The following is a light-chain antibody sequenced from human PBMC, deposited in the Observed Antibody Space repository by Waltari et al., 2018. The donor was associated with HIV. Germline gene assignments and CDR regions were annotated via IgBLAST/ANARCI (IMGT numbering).Light chain of an antibody. J-gene: IGLJ2*01. CDR2: DNN. Sequence: QSVLTQPPSVSAAPGQKVTISCSGSSSNIGNNYVSWYQQLPGTAPKLLIYDNNKRPSGIPDPFSGSKSGTSATLGITGLQTGDEADYYCGTWDSSLSAGLFGGGTKLTVL. CDR1: SSNIGNNY. CDR3: GTWDSSLSAGL. V-gene: IGLV1-51*01.